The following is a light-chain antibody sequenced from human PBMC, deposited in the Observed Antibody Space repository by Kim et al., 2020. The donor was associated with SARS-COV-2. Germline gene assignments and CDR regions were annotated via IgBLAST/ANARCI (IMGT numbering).Light chain of an antibody. CDR3: QAWDSSTADVV. CDR1: KLGDKY. J-gene: IGLJ2*01. CDR2: QDS. V-gene: IGLV3-1*01. Sequence: SYELTQPPSVSVSPGQTASITCSGDKLGDKYACWYQQKPGQSPVLVIYQDSKRPSGIPERFSGFNSGNTATLTISGTQAMDEADYYCQAWDSSTADVVFGGGTQLTV.